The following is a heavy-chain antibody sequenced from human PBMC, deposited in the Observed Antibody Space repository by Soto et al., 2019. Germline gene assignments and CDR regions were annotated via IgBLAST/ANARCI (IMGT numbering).Heavy chain of an antibody. D-gene: IGHD2-15*01. J-gene: IGHJ4*02. CDR2: ISSSSSTI. Sequence: EVQLVESGGGLVQPGWSLRLSCAASGFTFSSYSMNWVRQAPGKGLEWVSYISSSSSTIYYADSVKGRFTISRDNAKNSLYLQMTSLRAEDTSVYYCARGGGCSGGSCNFDYWGQGTLVTVSS. CDR3: ARGGGCSGGSCNFDY. CDR1: GFTFSSYS. V-gene: IGHV3-48*01.